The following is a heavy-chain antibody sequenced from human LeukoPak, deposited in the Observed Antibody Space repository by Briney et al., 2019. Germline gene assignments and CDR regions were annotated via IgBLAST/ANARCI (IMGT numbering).Heavy chain of an antibody. CDR1: GYTFTGYY. CDR2: INPNSGGT. D-gene: IGHD2-15*01. V-gene: IGHV1-2*06. Sequence: ASVKVSCEASGYTFTGYYMHWVRQAPGQGLEWMGRINPNSGGTNYAQKFQGRVTMTRDTSISTAYMELSRLRSDDTAVYYCARAHCSGGSCYLVDYWGQGTLVTVSS. CDR3: ARAHCSGGSCYLVDY. J-gene: IGHJ4*02.